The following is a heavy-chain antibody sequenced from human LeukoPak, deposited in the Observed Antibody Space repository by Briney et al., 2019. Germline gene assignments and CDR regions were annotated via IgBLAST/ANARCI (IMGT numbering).Heavy chain of an antibody. CDR2: ISSTGGT. Sequence: PSETLSLTCTVSGDSISRYYWIWIRQSPGKGLEWIGYISSTGGTNYNPSLKNRVAMSLDSSKNQFSLKLSSVTAADTAVYYCARTREAGYNDYWGQGTLVTVSS. CDR3: ARTREAGYNDY. J-gene: IGHJ4*02. V-gene: IGHV4-4*08. CDR1: GDSISRYY. D-gene: IGHD5-18*01.